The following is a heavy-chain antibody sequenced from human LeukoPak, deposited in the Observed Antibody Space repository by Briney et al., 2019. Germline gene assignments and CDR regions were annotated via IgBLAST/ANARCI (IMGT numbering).Heavy chain of an antibody. CDR2: IYTSGST. CDR1: GGSISSGSYY. D-gene: IGHD5-24*01. CDR3: ARDRDGDMDV. J-gene: IGHJ6*03. Sequence: SETLSLTCTVSGGSISSGSYYWSWIRQPAGKGLEWIGRIYTSGSTNYNPSLKSRVTISVDTSKNQFSLKLSSVTAADTAVYYCARDRDGDMDVWGKGTTVTVSS. V-gene: IGHV4-61*02.